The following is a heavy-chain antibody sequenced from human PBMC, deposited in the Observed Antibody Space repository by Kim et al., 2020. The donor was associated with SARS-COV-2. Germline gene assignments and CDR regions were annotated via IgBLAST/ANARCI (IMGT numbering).Heavy chain of an antibody. V-gene: IGHV3-21*01. D-gene: IGHD2-2*01. Sequence: GGSLRLSCAASGFTFRSYSMTWVRQAPGKGLEWVSSIRSSSSYIYYADSVKGRFTISRDNSKNSLYLHLNSLRADDTAVYYCARDLVRRGGLDVWGQGTTLTVSS. CDR2: IRSSSSYI. J-gene: IGHJ6*02. CDR3: ARDLVRRGGLDV. CDR1: GFTFRSYS.